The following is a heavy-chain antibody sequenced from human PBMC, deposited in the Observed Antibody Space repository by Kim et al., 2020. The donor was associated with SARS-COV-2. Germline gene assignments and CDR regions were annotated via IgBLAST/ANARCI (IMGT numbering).Heavy chain of an antibody. Sequence: YRPSLKSRLTITQDTSKTQVVLTMTNMDPVDTATYYCAHRLSWNYGYFDYWGQGTLVTVSS. J-gene: IGHJ4*02. CDR3: AHRLSWNYGYFDY. D-gene: IGHD1-7*01. V-gene: IGHV2-5*01.